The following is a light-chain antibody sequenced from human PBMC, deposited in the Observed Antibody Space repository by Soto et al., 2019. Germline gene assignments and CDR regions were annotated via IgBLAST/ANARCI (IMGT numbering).Light chain of an antibody. J-gene: IGLJ3*02. CDR3: CSYAGISNWV. CDR2: DVS. CDR1: SSDVGGYNY. V-gene: IGLV2-11*01. Sequence: QSALTQPSSVSGSPGQSVTISCTGTSSDVGGYNYVSWYQQHPGKAPKLMIYDVSKRPSGVPDRFSGSKSGNTASLTISGLQAEDEADYYCCSYAGISNWVFVGGTKLTVL.